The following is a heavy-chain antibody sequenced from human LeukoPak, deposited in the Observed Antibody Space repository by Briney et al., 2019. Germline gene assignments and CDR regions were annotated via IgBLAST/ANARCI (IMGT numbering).Heavy chain of an antibody. V-gene: IGHV4-59*12. CDR3: ARGSPPMTTVTTGWFDP. CDR1: GGSISSYY. CDR2: IYYSGST. D-gene: IGHD4-17*01. Sequence: SETLSLTCTVSGGSISSYYWSWIRQPPGKGLEWIGYIYYSGSTNYNPSLKSRVTISVDTSKNQFSLKLGSVTAADTAVYYCARGSPPMTTVTTGWFDPWGQGTLVTVSS. J-gene: IGHJ5*02.